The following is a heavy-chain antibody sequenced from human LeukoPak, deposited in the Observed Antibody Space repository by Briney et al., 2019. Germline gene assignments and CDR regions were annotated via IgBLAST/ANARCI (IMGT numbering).Heavy chain of an antibody. Sequence: RGSLRLSCAASGLSVSSNHMSWVRQAPGKGLEWVSLIYSGAGTHYADSVKGRFTISTDNSKNTLYLQMNSLRAEDTAVYYCAGYGDFSEYWGQGTLVTVSS. J-gene: IGHJ4*02. V-gene: IGHV3-66*01. CDR2: IYSGAGT. D-gene: IGHD4-17*01. CDR3: AGYGDFSEY. CDR1: GLSVSSNH.